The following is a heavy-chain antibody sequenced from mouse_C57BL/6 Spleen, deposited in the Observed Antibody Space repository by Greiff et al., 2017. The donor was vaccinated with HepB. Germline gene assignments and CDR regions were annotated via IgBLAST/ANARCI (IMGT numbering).Heavy chain of an antibody. D-gene: IGHD2-2*01. Sequence: QVHVKQSGAELAKPGASVKLSCKASGYTFTSYWMHWVKQRPGQGLEWIGNINPSNGGTNYNEKFKSKATLTVDKSSSTAYMQLSSLTSEDSAVYYCARSGYGYGNYYAMDYWGQGTSVTVSS. V-gene: IGHV1-53*01. J-gene: IGHJ4*01. CDR2: INPSNGGT. CDR3: ARSGYGYGNYYAMDY. CDR1: GYTFTSYW.